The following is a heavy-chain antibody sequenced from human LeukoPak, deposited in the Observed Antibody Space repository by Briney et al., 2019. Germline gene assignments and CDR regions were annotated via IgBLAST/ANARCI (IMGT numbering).Heavy chain of an antibody. V-gene: IGHV3-21*01. J-gene: IGHJ3*02. CDR3: ARDTITMDAFDI. CDR2: ISSSSSYI. CDR1: GFTFSSYS. Sequence: PGGSLRLTCAASGFTFSSYSMNWVRQAPGKGLEWVSSISSSSSYIYYADSVKGRFTISRDNAKNSLYLQMNSLRAEDTAVYYCARDTITMDAFDIWGQGTMVTVSS. D-gene: IGHD3-10*01.